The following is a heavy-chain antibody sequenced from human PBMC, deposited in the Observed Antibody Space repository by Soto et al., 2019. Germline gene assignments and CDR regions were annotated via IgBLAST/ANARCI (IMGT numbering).Heavy chain of an antibody. Sequence: ASVKVSCKASGYTFTGYYMHWVRQAPGQGLEWMGWINPNSGGTNYAQKFQGRVTMTRDTSISTAYMELSRLRSDDTAVYYCARLSGYSGSWAYYYGMDGWGQGTTVTVSS. D-gene: IGHD6-13*01. J-gene: IGHJ6*02. V-gene: IGHV1-2*02. CDR2: INPNSGGT. CDR1: GYTFTGYY. CDR3: ARLSGYSGSWAYYYGMDG.